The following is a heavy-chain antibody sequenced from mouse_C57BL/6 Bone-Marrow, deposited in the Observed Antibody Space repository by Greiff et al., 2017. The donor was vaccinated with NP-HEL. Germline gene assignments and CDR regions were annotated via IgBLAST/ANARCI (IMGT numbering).Heavy chain of an antibody. Sequence: EVKLEESGGGLVQPGGSLSLSCAASGFTFTDYYMSWVRQPPGKALEWLGFIRNKANGYTTEYSASVKGRFTISRDNSQSILYLQMNALRAEDSATYYCARSATTVVPFDYWGQGTTLTVSS. CDR1: GFTFTDYY. V-gene: IGHV7-3*01. D-gene: IGHD1-1*01. CDR2: IRNKANGYTT. CDR3: ARSATTVVPFDY. J-gene: IGHJ2*01.